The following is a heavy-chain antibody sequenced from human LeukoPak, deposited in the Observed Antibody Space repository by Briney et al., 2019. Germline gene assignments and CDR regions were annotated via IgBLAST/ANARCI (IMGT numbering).Heavy chain of an antibody. CDR3: ARRVVIAAARVYWFDP. J-gene: IGHJ5*02. D-gene: IGHD6-13*01. CDR2: IYYSGST. V-gene: IGHV4-39*01. CDR1: GGSFSSSDYY. Sequence: NTSETLSLTCTVSGGSFSSSDYYWGWIRQPPGKGLEWIGSIYYSGSTYYNPSLKSRVTISVDTSKNQFSLKLSSVTAADTAVYYCARRVVIAAARVYWFDPWGQGTLVTVSS.